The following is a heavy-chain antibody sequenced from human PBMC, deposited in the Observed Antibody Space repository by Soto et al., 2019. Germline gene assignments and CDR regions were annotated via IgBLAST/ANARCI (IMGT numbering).Heavy chain of an antibody. CDR2: IIPIFGTA. J-gene: IGHJ6*02. V-gene: IGHV1-69*13. CDR3: ARLIAANKNYYYYGMDV. Sequence: SVKVSCQASGGTFSSYAISWVRQAPGQGLEWMGGIIPIFGTANYAQKFQGRVTITADESTSTAYMELSSLRSEDTAVYYCARLIAANKNYYYYGMDVWGQGTTVTVSS. CDR1: GGTFSSYA. D-gene: IGHD6-6*01.